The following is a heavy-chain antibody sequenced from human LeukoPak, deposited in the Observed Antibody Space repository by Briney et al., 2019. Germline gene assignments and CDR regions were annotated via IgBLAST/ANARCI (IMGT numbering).Heavy chain of an antibody. CDR3: ARPSTAMVNGAFDI. Sequence: SVKVSCKASGGTFSSYAISWVRQAPGQELEWMGRIIPILGIANYAQKFQGRVTITADKSTSTAYMELSSLRSEDTAVYYCARPSTAMVNGAFDIWGQGTMVTVSS. CDR1: GGTFSSYA. J-gene: IGHJ3*02. V-gene: IGHV1-69*04. CDR2: IIPILGIA. D-gene: IGHD5-18*01.